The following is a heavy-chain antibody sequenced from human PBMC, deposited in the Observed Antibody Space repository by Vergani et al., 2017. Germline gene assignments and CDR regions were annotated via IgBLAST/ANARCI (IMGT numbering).Heavy chain of an antibody. CDR3: AXGDLWFGERITQYYFDY. D-gene: IGHD3-10*01. V-gene: IGHV3-23*01. CDR2: ISGSGGST. CDR1: GFTFSSYA. Sequence: DVQLLESGGGLVQPGGSLRLSCAASGFTFSSYAMSWVRQAPGKGLEWVSAISGSGGSTYYADSVKGRFTISRDNSKNTLYLQMNSLRAEDTAVYYCAXGDLWFGERITQYYFDYWGQGTLVTVSS. J-gene: IGHJ4*02.